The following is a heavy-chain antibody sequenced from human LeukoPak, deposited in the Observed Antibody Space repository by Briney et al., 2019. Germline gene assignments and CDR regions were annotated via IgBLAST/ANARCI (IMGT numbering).Heavy chain of an antibody. J-gene: IGHJ5*02. CDR3: IVFGDSNH. D-gene: IGHD4-17*01. CDR2: THSSGGT. Sequence: GGSLRLSCAASGFTVSSNYMSWVRQAPGKGLEWVSATHSSGGTYYADSVKGRFTISRDTSKNTLYLQINSLSVEDTAVYYCIVFGDSNHWGQGTLVTVSS. CDR1: GFTVSSNY. V-gene: IGHV3-53*01.